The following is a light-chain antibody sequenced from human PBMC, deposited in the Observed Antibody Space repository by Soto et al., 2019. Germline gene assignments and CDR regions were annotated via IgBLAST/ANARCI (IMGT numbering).Light chain of an antibody. Sequence: IQMTQSPSTLSASVGDRVTITCRASQSISGWLAWYQQKPGKAPKLLIYKTSSLESGVPSRFSGSGSGTDFTLTISSLQPDDFATYYCQQYSNSWTFGQGTKVDIK. CDR1: QSISGW. V-gene: IGKV1-5*03. J-gene: IGKJ1*01. CDR2: KTS. CDR3: QQYSNSWT.